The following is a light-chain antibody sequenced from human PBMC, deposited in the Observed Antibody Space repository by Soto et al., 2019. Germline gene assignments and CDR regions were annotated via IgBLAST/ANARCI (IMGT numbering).Light chain of an antibody. CDR3: QQRSNWQCAT. CDR1: QTVRNNY. CDR2: DAS. J-gene: IGKJ4*01. V-gene: IGKV3D-11*02. Sequence: EFELTQSPGTLSLSPGERATLSCGPIQTVRNNYLSWFQLKPGQAPRLLIYDASNRATGIPARFSGSGSGTDFTLTISSLEPEDFAFYYCQQRSNWQCATFGGGTKVDIK.